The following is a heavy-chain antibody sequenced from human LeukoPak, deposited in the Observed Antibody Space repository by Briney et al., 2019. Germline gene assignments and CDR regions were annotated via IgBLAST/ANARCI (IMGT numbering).Heavy chain of an antibody. D-gene: IGHD6-13*01. CDR2: ISGSGGNT. CDR3: AKGRIAAAGTFRNYFDY. J-gene: IGHJ4*02. V-gene: IGHV3-23*01. CDR1: GFTFSTFA. Sequence: PGGSLRLSCAASGFTFSTFAMSWVRQAPGKGLEWVSGISGSGGNTYYADSVKGRFTISRDNSKNTLYLQMNSLRAEDTAVYYCAKGRIAAAGTFRNYFDYWGQGTLVTVSS.